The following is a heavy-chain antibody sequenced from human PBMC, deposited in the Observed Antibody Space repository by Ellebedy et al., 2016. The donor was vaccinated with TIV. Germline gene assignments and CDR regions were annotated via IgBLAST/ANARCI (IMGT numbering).Heavy chain of an antibody. Sequence: GGSLRLXXVASGFTFSTYGMHWVRQAPGKGLEWVALTWYDGSNQYYTDSVKGRFTISRDNSNDTLLLQMNSLRAEDTAVYYCVSGYSAYWGYWGQGTLVTVSS. CDR1: GFTFSTYG. D-gene: IGHD5-12*01. CDR3: VSGYSAYWGY. J-gene: IGHJ4*01. V-gene: IGHV3-33*01. CDR2: TWYDGSNQ.